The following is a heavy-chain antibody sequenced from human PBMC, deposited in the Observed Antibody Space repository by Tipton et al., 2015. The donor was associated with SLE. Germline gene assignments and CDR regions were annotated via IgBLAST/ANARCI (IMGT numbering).Heavy chain of an antibody. V-gene: IGHV3-30*03. D-gene: IGHD6-13*01. CDR3: ARDAVRIAGTYYYYMDV. CDR1: GFTFSSYG. J-gene: IGHJ6*03. CDR2: ISYDGSNK. Sequence: SLRLSCAASGFTFSSYGMHWVRQAPGKGLEWVAVISYDGSNKYYADSVKGRFTISRDNSKNTLYLQMNSLRAEDTAVYYCARDAVRIAGTYYYYMDVWGKGTTVTVSS.